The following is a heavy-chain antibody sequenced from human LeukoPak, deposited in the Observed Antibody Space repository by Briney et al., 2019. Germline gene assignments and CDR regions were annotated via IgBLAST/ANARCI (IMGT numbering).Heavy chain of an antibody. CDR2: ISYDGSNK. CDR3: AKLYYYDSSGYYYVYEDAFDI. Sequence: PGGSLRLSCAASGFTFSSYGMHWVRQAPGKGLEGVAVISYDGSNKYYADSVKGRFTISRDNSKNTLYLQMNSLRAEDTAVYYCAKLYYYDSSGYYYVYEDAFDIWGQGTMVTVSS. V-gene: IGHV3-30*18. J-gene: IGHJ3*02. CDR1: GFTFSSYG. D-gene: IGHD3-22*01.